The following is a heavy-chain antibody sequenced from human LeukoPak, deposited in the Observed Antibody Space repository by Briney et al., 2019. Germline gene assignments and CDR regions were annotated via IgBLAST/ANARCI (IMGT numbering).Heavy chain of an antibody. CDR2: ISGSGGST. Sequence: PGGSLRLSCAASGFTFSSYAMSWVRQAPGKGLEWVSAISGSGGSTYYADSVKGRFTISRDNSKNTLYLQMNSLRAEDTAVYYCAKDFWPRSPLEATIPDAYWGQGTLVTVSS. V-gene: IGHV3-23*01. D-gene: IGHD5-12*01. CDR3: AKDFWPRSPLEATIPDAY. CDR1: GFTFSSYA. J-gene: IGHJ4*02.